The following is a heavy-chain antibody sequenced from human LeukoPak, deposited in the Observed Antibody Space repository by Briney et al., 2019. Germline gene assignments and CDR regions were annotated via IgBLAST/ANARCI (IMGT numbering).Heavy chain of an antibody. D-gene: IGHD6-13*01. CDR3: ARVRGIAAAGTRGTLRYNWFDP. J-gene: IGHJ5*02. CDR2: MNPNSGNT. V-gene: IGHV1-8*01. CDR1: GYTFTSYD. Sequence: GASVKVSCKASGYTFTSYDINWVRQAPGQGLEWMGWMNPNSGNTGYAQKFQGRVTMTRNTSISTAYMELSSLRSEDTAVYYCARVRGIAAAGTRGTLRYNWFDPWGQGTLVTVSS.